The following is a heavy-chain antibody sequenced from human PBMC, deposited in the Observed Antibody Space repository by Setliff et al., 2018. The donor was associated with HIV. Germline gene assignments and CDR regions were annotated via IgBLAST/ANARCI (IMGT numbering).Heavy chain of an antibody. CDR3: ARGRNRNYVVYGMDV. CDR2: IYAGGST. D-gene: IGHD1-7*01. V-gene: IGHV3-53*01. J-gene: IGHJ6*02. CDR1: GFTFSNFG. Sequence: GGSLRLSCATSGFTFSNFGMNWVRQAPGKGLEWVSVIYAGGSTYYADSVKGRFTISRDNSKNMLYLQMDSLRAEDTAVYYCARGRNRNYVVYGMDVWGQGTTVTVSS.